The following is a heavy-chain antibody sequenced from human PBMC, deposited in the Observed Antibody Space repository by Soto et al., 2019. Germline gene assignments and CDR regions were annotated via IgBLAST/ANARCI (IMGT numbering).Heavy chain of an antibody. CDR1: GGSFSGYY. J-gene: IGHJ5*02. V-gene: IGHV4-34*01. CDR2: INHSGST. Sequence: PSETLSLTCAVYGGSFSGYYWSWIRQPPGKGPEWIGEINHSGSTNYNPSLKSRVTISVDTSKNQFSLKLSSVTAADTAVYYCARVDVDTAMVTGWFDPWGQGTLVTVSS. D-gene: IGHD5-18*01. CDR3: ARVDVDTAMVTGWFDP.